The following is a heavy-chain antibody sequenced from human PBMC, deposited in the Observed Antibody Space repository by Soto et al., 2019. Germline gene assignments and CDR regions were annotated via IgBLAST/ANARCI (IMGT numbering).Heavy chain of an antibody. Sequence: ASVKVSCKASGYTFTSYDINWVRQATGQGLEWMGWMNPNSGNTGYAQKFQGRVTMTRNTSISTAYMELSSLRSEDTAVYYCASTPLGISYNSYYYYYGMEVRGQGTTVTVSS. CDR1: GYTFTSYD. CDR3: ASTPLGISYNSYYYYYGMEV. D-gene: IGHD3-3*02. V-gene: IGHV1-8*01. CDR2: MNPNSGNT. J-gene: IGHJ6*02.